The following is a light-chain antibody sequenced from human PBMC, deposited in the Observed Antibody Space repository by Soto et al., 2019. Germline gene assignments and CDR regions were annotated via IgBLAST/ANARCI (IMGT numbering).Light chain of an antibody. Sequence: EIVVTQSPGTLSLSPGERATLSCRASQSVGSAYLAWYQHKPGQAPRLLIYGASSRATGIPDRISGSGSGTDFTLTISRLEPEDFAVYYCQQYGSSRWTFGQGTKVEAK. J-gene: IGKJ1*01. CDR1: QSVGSAY. CDR2: GAS. CDR3: QQYGSSRWT. V-gene: IGKV3-20*01.